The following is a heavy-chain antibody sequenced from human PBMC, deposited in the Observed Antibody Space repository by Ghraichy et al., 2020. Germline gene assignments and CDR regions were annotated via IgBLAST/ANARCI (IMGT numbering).Heavy chain of an antibody. CDR1: GFTFSSYW. D-gene: IGHD5-12*01. V-gene: IGHV3-7*03. J-gene: IGHJ5*02. CDR2: IKQDGSEK. Sequence: GESLNISCAASGFTFSSYWMSWVRQAPGKGLEWVANIKQDGSEKYYVDSVKGRFTISRDNAKNSLYLQMNSLRAEDTAVYYCARDQRLRPTNNWFDPWGQGTLVTVSS. CDR3: ARDQRLRPTNNWFDP.